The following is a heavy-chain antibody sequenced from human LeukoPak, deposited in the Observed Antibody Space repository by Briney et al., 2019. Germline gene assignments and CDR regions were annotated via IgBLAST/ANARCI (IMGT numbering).Heavy chain of an antibody. CDR1: GFTFSSYG. CDR3: AKGGGYSYGSVADI. D-gene: IGHD5-18*01. V-gene: IGHV3-30*02. Sequence: GGSLRLSCAASGFTFSSYGMHWVRQAPGKGLEWVAFIRYDGSNKYYADSVKGRFTISRDNSKSTLYLQMNSLRAEDTAVYYCAKGGGYSYGSVADIWGQGTMVTVSS. CDR2: IRYDGSNK. J-gene: IGHJ3*02.